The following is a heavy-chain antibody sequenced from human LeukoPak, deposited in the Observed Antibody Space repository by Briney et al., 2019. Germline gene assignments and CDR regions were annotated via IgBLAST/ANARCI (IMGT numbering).Heavy chain of an antibody. CDR2: ISSSSSYI. D-gene: IGHD1-1*01. CDR3: ARDPKLYSWNAEYFQH. CDR1: GFTFSSYS. J-gene: IGHJ1*01. Sequence: GGSLRLSCAASGFTFSSYSMNWVRQAPGKGLEWDSSISSSSSYIYYADSVKGRFTISRDNAKNSLYLQMNSLRAEDTAVYYCARDPKLYSWNAEYFQHWGQGTLVTVSS. V-gene: IGHV3-21*01.